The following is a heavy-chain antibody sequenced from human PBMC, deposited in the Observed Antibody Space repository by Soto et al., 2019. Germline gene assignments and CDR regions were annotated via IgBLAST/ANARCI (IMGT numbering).Heavy chain of an antibody. CDR2: IDQDGGVT. CDR1: GFTFISSF. J-gene: IGHJ4*02. CDR3: ARYYRGSGRYFFDY. D-gene: IGHD6-19*01. V-gene: IGHV3-7*03. Sequence: GGSLRLSCVASGFTFISSFMGWIRQAPGKGLEWVANIDQDGGVTYYVDSVEGRFTISRDNTKDSLYLQMNSLRGEDTAIYYCARYYRGSGRYFFDYWGQGTPVTVSS.